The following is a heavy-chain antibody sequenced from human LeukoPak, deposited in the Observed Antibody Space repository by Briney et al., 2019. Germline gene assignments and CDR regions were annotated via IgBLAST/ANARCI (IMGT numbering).Heavy chain of an antibody. Sequence: KPSETLSLTCAVHGGSFSGYYWSWIRQPPGKGLEWSGEINHSGNTYHNPSLKSRVTISVDTSKKEISLKVSSVTAADTAVYYCARIYASGSSDWYFDVWGRGSLVTVSS. J-gene: IGHJ2*01. CDR1: GGSFSGYY. D-gene: IGHD3-10*01. V-gene: IGHV4-34*01. CDR3: ARIYASGSSDWYFDV. CDR2: INHSGNT.